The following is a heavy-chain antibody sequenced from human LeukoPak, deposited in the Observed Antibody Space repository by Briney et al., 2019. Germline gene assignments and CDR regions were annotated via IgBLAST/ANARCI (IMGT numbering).Heavy chain of an antibody. V-gene: IGHV3-15*01. CDR3: TTDPISGVVNYNWFDP. CDR2: IKSKTDGGTT. D-gene: IGHD3-3*01. Sequence: PGGSLRLSCAASGFTFSNAWMSWVRQAPGKGLEWVGRIKSKTDGGTTDYAAPVKGRFTISRDDSKNTLYLQMNSLKTEDTAVYYCTTDPISGVVNYNWFDPWGQGTLVTVSS. CDR1: GFTFSNAW. J-gene: IGHJ5*02.